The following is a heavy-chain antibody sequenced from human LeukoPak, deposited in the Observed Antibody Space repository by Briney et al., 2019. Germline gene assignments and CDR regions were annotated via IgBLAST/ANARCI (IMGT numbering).Heavy chain of an antibody. V-gene: IGHV4-59*08. D-gene: IGHD2-15*01. CDR2: IYYSGST. CDR1: GGSISSYY. CDR3: ARHEATPTPFDY. Sequence: SETLSLTCTVSGGSISSYYWSWIRQPPGRGLEWLGYIYYSGSTNYNPSLKSRVTISVDTSKNQFSLKLSSVTAADTAVYYCARHEATPTPFDYWGQGTLVTVSS. J-gene: IGHJ4*02.